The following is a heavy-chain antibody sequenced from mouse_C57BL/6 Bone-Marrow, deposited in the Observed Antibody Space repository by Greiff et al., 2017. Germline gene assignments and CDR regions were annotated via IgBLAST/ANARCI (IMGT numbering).Heavy chain of an antibody. CDR3: ARVNWENAMDY. CDR2: INYDGSST. D-gene: IGHD4-1*01. CDR1: GFTFSDYY. V-gene: IGHV5-16*01. J-gene: IGHJ4*01. Sequence: DVQLQESEGGLVQPGSSMKLSCTASGFTFSDYYMAWVRQVPEKGLEWVANINYDGSSTYYLDSLKSRFIISRDNAKNILYLQMSSLKSEDTATYYCARVNWENAMDYWGQGTSVTVSS.